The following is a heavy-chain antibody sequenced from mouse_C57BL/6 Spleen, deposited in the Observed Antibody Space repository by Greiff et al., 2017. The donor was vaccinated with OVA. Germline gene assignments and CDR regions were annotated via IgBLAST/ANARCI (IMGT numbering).Heavy chain of an antibody. J-gene: IGHJ4*01. CDR3: TRRATVVRYAMDY. CDR1: GYTFTSYW. Sequence: QVQLQQPGAELVRPGSSVKLSCKASGYTFTSYWMHWVKQRPIQGLEWIGNIDPSDSETHYNQKFKDKATLTVDKSSSTAYMELRSLTSEDSAVYYCTRRATVVRYAMDYWGQGTSVTVYS. D-gene: IGHD1-1*01. V-gene: IGHV1-52*01. CDR2: IDPSDSET.